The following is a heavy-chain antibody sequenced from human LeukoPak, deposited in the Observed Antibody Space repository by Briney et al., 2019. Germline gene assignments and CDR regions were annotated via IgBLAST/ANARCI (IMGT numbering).Heavy chain of an antibody. Sequence: GESLNISCKGSGYRFTIYCIGCVRQMPGKGLEWMGIIYPGDSDTRYSPSFQGEVTISDDKSISTASLQWTSLKPSDTAMYYCARRSVGGTNWFDPWGEGTLVTVSS. CDR2: IYPGDSDT. V-gene: IGHV5-51*01. J-gene: IGHJ5*02. D-gene: IGHD3-16*01. CDR1: GYRFTIYC. CDR3: ARRSVGGTNWFDP.